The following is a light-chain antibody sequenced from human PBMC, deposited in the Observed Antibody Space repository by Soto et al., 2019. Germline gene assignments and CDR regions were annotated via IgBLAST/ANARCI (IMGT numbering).Light chain of an antibody. J-gene: IGKJ1*01. CDR3: QKYNSVPRT. CDR1: HAISNY. CDR2: SAS. V-gene: IGKV1-27*01. Sequence: DMQMTQSPPSLSASVGAKITITCRASHAISNYLAWYQQKPGEVPKLLIYSASTLESGVSSRFSGGGTGTDFTLTINSLQPEDVGTYYCQKYNSVPRTFGQGTKVEIK.